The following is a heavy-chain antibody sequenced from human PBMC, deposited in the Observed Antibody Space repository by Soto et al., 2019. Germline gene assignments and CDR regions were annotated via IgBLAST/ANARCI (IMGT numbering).Heavy chain of an antibody. CDR3: ATEWSARAPDY. Sequence: GASVKVSCKASGYTFTSYGISWVRQAPGQGLEWMGWISADDGNTNYAQKLQGRVTMTEDTSTDTAYMELSSLRSEDTAVYYCATEWSARAPDYWGQGTLVTVSS. CDR2: ISADDGNT. V-gene: IGHV1-18*01. D-gene: IGHD2-15*01. J-gene: IGHJ4*02. CDR1: GYTFTSYG.